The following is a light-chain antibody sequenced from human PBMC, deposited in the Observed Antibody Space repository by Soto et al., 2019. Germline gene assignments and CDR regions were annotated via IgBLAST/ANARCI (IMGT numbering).Light chain of an antibody. CDR2: EVN. J-gene: IGLJ3*02. CDR1: SSDVGGYKF. V-gene: IGLV2-14*01. Sequence: QSALTQPASVSASPGQSITISCTGTSSDVGGYKFVSWYQHHPGKAPKLMIYEVNNRPSGVSNRFSGSKSGNTASLTISGLQPEDEADYYCSSFTNSLTLVFGGGTKLTVL. CDR3: SSFTNSLTLV.